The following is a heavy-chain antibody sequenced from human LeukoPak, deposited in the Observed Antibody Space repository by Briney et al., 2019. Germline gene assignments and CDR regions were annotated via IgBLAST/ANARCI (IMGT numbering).Heavy chain of an antibody. Sequence: PSETLSLTCAVYGGSFSGYYWSWIRQPPGKGLEWIGEIHHSGRTNYNPSLKSRVTISVDKPKNQFSLNVTSVTAADTAVYYCARKMNWGRAFDIWGQGTKVIVSS. D-gene: IGHD3-16*01. V-gene: IGHV4-34*01. J-gene: IGHJ3*02. CDR1: GGSFSGYY. CDR2: IHHSGRT. CDR3: ARKMNWGRAFDI.